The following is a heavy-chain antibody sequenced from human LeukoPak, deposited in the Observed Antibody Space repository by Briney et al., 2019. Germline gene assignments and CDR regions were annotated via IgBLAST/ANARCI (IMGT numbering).Heavy chain of an antibody. J-gene: IGHJ4*02. CDR1: GYSISSGYY. V-gene: IGHV4-38-2*01. CDR2: IYHSGST. D-gene: IGHD3-3*01. Sequence: SETLSLTCAVSGYSISSGYYWGWIRQPPGKGLEWIGSIYHSGSTYYNPSLKGRVTISVDTSKNQFSLKLSSVTAADTAVYYCAINIFWSGYYYYWGQGTLVTVSS. CDR3: AINIFWSGYYYY.